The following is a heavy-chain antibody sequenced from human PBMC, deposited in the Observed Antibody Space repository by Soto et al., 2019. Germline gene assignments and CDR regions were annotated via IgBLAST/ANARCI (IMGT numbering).Heavy chain of an antibody. Sequence: GGSPRLSCAASGFTFSSYGMHWVRQDPGKGLEWVAVIWYDGSNKYYADSVKGRFTISRDNSKNTLYLQMNSLRAEDTAVYYCARDRAPSYYYGSGSFGGGRNYYYYYGMDVWGQGTTVTV. D-gene: IGHD3-10*01. J-gene: IGHJ6*02. V-gene: IGHV3-33*01. CDR3: ARDRAPSYYYGSGSFGGGRNYYYYYGMDV. CDR2: IWYDGSNK. CDR1: GFTFSSYG.